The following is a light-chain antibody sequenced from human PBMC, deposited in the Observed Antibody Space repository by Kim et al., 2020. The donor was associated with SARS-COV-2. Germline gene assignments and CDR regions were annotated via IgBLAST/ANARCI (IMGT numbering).Light chain of an antibody. CDR2: EAS. J-gene: IGKJ4*01. CDR1: QDISSW. CDR3: QQTHSFPLT. V-gene: IGKV1D-12*01. Sequence: ESVGDRVTITWRASQDISSWLGWYQQKPGKAPKVLIYEASNLQSGVPSRFSGSGSGTDFTLTINSLQPEDFATYYCQQTHSFPLTFGGGTKVDIK.